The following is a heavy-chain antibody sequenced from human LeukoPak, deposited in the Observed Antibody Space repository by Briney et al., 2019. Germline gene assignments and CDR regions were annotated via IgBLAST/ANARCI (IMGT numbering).Heavy chain of an antibody. CDR2: ISAGGGST. V-gene: IGHV3-23*01. J-gene: IGHJ3*02. Sequence: GGSLRLSCAASGLTLRSYAMSWVREAPGEGLEWGSVISAGGGSTYYADSVKGRFTISRDNSKNTLYLQMNSLRPEDTAVYYFAKGFYDNSASGVFDIWGQGTMVTVSS. D-gene: IGHD3-22*01. CDR1: GLTLRSYA. CDR3: AKGFYDNSASGVFDI.